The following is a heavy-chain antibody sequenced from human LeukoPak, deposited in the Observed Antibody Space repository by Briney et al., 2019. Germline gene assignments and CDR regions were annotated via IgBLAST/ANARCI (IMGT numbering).Heavy chain of an antibody. D-gene: IGHD7-27*01. CDR2: ISVSGTTI. J-gene: IGHJ4*02. V-gene: IGHV3-48*03. Sequence: PGGSLRLSCAASGFTFSSYEMNWVRQAPAKGLEWVSHISVSGTTIYYADSVKGRFTISRDNAKNSLYLQMNSLRAEDTAVYYCARIVNWDFDYWGQGTLVTVSS. CDR3: ARIVNWDFDY. CDR1: GFTFSSYE.